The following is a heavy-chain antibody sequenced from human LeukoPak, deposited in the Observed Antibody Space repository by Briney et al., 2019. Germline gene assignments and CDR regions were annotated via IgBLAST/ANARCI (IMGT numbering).Heavy chain of an antibody. D-gene: IGHD3-16*01. CDR2: ISYDGSNK. CDR1: GFTFSSYG. CDR3: ARDKSARGMIPLLQH. V-gene: IGHV3-30*03. J-gene: IGHJ1*01. Sequence: GGSLRLSCAASGFTFSSYGMHWVRQAPGKGLEWVAVISYDGSNKYYADSVKGRFTISRDNSKNTLYLQMNSLRAEDTAVYYCARDKSARGMIPLLQHWGQGTLVTVSS.